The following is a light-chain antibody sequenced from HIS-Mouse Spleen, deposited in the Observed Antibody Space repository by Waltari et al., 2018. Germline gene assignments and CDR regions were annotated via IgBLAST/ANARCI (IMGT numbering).Light chain of an antibody. V-gene: IGKV1-27*01. Sequence: DIQMTQSPSSLSASVGDRVTITCRATHGISNYLAWYQQKPGKVPKLLIYAASTLQSGVPSRFSGSGSGTDFTLTISSLQPEDVATYYCQKYNSAPLITFGQGTRLEIK. CDR2: AAS. J-gene: IGKJ5*01. CDR1: HGISNY. CDR3: QKYNSAPLIT.